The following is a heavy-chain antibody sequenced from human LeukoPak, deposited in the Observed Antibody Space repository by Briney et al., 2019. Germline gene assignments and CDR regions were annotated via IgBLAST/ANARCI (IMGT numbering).Heavy chain of an antibody. CDR3: ARDFYYYDSSGYPYFDY. J-gene: IGHJ4*02. V-gene: IGHV3-7*01. D-gene: IGHD3-22*01. CDR1: GFTFSNYW. Sequence: GGSLRLSCAASGFTFSNYWMSWVRQAPGKGLEWVANIKPDGSGKYYVDSVKGRFTISRDNSKNTLYLQMNSLRAEDTAVYYCARDFYYYDSSGYPYFDYWGQGTLVTVSS. CDR2: IKPDGSGK.